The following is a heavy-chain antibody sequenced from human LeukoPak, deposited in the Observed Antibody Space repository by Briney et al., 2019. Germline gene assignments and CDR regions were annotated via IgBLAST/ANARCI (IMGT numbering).Heavy chain of an antibody. D-gene: IGHD3-22*01. CDR1: GGSISSSNYF. CDR3: ARGYDSSGYLYYYYYMDV. CDR2: IYYSGST. J-gene: IGHJ6*03. V-gene: IGHV4-39*01. Sequence: SETLSLTCTVSGGSISSSNYFWGWIRQPPGKGLEWIGNIYYSGSTYYNPSLESRVTISVDTSKNQFSLKLSSVTAADTAVYYRARGYDSSGYLYYYYYMDVWGKGTTVTVSS.